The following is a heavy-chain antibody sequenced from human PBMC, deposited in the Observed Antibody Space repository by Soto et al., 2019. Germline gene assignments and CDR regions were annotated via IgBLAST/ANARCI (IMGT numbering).Heavy chain of an antibody. J-gene: IGHJ4*02. D-gene: IGHD6-19*01. CDR2: MNPNSGNT. Sequence: QVQLVKSGAEGKKPGASVKVSCKASGYTFTSYDINWVRQAPEQGLEWMGWMNPNSGNTGYAQKFQGRVTMTRNTSISTAYMELSSLRSEDTAVYYCARERTVAGNDYWGQGTLVTVSS. CDR3: ARERTVAGNDY. V-gene: IGHV1-8*01. CDR1: GYTFTSYD.